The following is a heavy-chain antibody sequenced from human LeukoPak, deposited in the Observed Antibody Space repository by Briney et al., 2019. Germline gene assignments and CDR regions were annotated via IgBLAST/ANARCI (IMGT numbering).Heavy chain of an antibody. Sequence: GGSLRLSCAASGFTFSSYSMNWVRQAPGKGLEWVSSISSSSSYIYYADSVKGRFTISRDNAKNSLYLQMNSLRAEDTAVYYCAYDNGNPTYYSYYGMDVWGQGTTVTVSS. J-gene: IGHJ6*02. CDR3: AYDNGNPTYYSYYGMDV. CDR1: GFTFSSYS. V-gene: IGHV3-21*01. D-gene: IGHD4-11*01. CDR2: ISSSSSYI.